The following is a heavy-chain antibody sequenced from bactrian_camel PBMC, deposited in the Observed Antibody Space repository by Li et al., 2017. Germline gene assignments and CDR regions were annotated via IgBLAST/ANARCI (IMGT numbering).Heavy chain of an antibody. J-gene: IGHJ4*01. CDR2: INNAGTRT. D-gene: IGHD3*01. Sequence: HVQLVESGGGSVQQGGSLNVSCLASGFTSGLTLETKCMGWFRQAPGKGVEWPSGINNAGTRTAYEDSVEGRFSISRDNAKNTLFLQLNTLQTEDTARYYCAKDSMYSASIMSQGTQVTVS. CDR1: GFTSGLTLETKC. V-gene: IGHV3S1*01.